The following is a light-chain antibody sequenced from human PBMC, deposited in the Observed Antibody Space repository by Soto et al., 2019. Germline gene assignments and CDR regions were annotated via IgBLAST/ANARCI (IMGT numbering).Light chain of an antibody. Sequence: EIVLTQSPGTLSLSPGERATLSCRASQSVSSNYLAWYQQKPGQAPRLLIYGASSRATGIPDRFSVSGSGTDFKFTISRLEPEYCAVYHCQQDGTSPLTVGGGTKVEIK. J-gene: IGKJ4*01. V-gene: IGKV3-20*01. CDR3: QQDGTSPLT. CDR2: GAS. CDR1: QSVSSNY.